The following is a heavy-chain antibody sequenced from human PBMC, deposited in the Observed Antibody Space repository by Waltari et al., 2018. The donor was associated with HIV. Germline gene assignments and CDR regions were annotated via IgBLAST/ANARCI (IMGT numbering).Heavy chain of an antibody. J-gene: IGHJ6*02. CDR3: ARMKRSYGSGQSRYFYFGMDV. D-gene: IGHD3-10*01. V-gene: IGHV3-53*01. Sequence: EVQLVESGGGLVQPGGSLRLSCAASGFSVRDIYRSWVRLAPGKGLQWVSVLYTEGRTQYMDSVKGRFTIFRDDSKNTLYLQMNSLRVDDTAIYYCARMKRSYGSGQSRYFYFGMDVWGQGTTVIISS. CDR1: GFSVRDIY. CDR2: LYTEGRT.